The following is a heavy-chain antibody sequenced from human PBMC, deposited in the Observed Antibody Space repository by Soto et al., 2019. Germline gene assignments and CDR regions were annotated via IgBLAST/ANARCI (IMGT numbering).Heavy chain of an antibody. D-gene: IGHD1-26*01. V-gene: IGHV4-31*03. Sequence: QLQLRESGPGLVQPAQTLSLTCTVAGGSITGGFSYWTWVRQHPGKGLEWVGHIYYSGTAYYNPSLKSRVALSVDPSQNRFSLKLSSVTAADTAIYFCVRSLPGGTVFYMDIWGEGTTVTVSS. CDR1: GGSITGGFSY. CDR2: IYYSGTA. J-gene: IGHJ6*03. CDR3: VRSLPGGTVFYMDI.